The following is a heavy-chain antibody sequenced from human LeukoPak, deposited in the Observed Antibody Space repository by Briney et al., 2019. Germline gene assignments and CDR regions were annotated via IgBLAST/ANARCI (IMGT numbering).Heavy chain of an antibody. J-gene: IGHJ4*02. Sequence: GGSLRLSCAASGFTFSSYGMHWVRQAPGKGLEWVAVISYDGSNKYYADSVKGRFTISRDNSKNTLYLQMNSLRAEDTAVYYCARDPVRGKQPTYFDYWGQGTLVTVSS. D-gene: IGHD3-10*01. CDR2: ISYDGSNK. CDR3: ARDPVRGKQPTYFDY. V-gene: IGHV3-30*03. CDR1: GFTFSSYG.